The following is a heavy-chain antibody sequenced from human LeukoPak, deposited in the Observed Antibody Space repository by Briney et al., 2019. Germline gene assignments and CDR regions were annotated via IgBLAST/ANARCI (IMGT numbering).Heavy chain of an antibody. Sequence: SETLSLTCTISGGSISSYYWSWIRQPPGGGLEWIGYIYYSGSTNYNPSLKSRVTISVDTSKNQFSLKLSSVTAADTAEYYCARGTYSGWSSYYFDYWGQGTLVTVSS. CDR2: IYYSGST. V-gene: IGHV4-59*01. CDR3: ARGTYSGWSSYYFDY. J-gene: IGHJ4*02. CDR1: GGSISSYY. D-gene: IGHD6-19*01.